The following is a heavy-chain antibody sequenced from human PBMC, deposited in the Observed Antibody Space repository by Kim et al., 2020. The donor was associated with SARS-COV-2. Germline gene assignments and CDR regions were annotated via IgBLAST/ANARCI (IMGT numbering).Heavy chain of an antibody. J-gene: IGHJ4*02. CDR1: GDRVSSNSAA. CDR2: TYYRSKWYN. Sequence: SQTLSLTCAISGDRVSSNSAAWNWIRQSPSRGLEWLGRTYYRSKWYNDYAVSVKSRITINPDTSKNQFSLQLNSVIPDDTAVYYCARDGPNSIAIWAFDYWGQGTLVTVSS. CDR3: ARDGPNSIAIWAFDY. V-gene: IGHV6-1*01. D-gene: IGHD3-3*02.